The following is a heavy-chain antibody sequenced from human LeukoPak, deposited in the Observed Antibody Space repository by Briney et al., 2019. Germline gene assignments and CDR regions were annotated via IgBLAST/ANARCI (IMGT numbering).Heavy chain of an antibody. V-gene: IGHV4-59*02. CDR2: IYYNGSP. Sequence: SETLSLTCTVSGDSVSTYYWSWIRQPPGKGLEWIGNIYYNGSPNYNPSLKGRVTTSIDRSKNQFSLKLSSVTAADTAVYFCARDRRAAGSIFDFWGQGTLVTVSS. J-gene: IGHJ4*02. D-gene: IGHD6-13*01. CDR1: GDSVSTYY. CDR3: ARDRRAAGSIFDF.